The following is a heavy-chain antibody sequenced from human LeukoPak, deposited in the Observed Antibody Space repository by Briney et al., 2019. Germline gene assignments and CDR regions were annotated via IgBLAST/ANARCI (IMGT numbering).Heavy chain of an antibody. J-gene: IGHJ4*02. CDR1: GFTFSSYA. CDR3: AKVWDTYYYDSSGSFDY. D-gene: IGHD3-22*01. CDR2: LSSSGGST. V-gene: IGHV3-23*01. Sequence: PGGSLRLSCAASGFTFSSYAMSWVRQAPGKGLEWDSALSSSGGSTYYADSVKGRFTPSRDNTKNTLYLQMNSLRAEATAVYYCAKVWDTYYYDSSGSFDYWGPGTLVTVSS.